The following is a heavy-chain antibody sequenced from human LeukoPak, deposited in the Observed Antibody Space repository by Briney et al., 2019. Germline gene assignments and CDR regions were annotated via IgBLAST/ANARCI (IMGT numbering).Heavy chain of an antibody. D-gene: IGHD3-16*01. CDR1: GFTFSDYY. J-gene: IGHJ4*02. Sequence: PGGSLRLSCAASGFTFSDYYMSWIRQAPGKGLEWVSYISSSGSTIYYADSVKGRFTISRDNAKNSLYLQMNSLRAEDTAVYYCARVHSYYDYVWGGNFYFDYWGQGTLVTVSS. CDR2: ISSSGSTI. CDR3: ARVHSYYDYVWGGNFYFDY. V-gene: IGHV3-11*01.